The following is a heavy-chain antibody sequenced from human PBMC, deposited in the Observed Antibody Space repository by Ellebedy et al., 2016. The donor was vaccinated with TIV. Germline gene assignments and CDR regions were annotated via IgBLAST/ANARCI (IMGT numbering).Heavy chain of an antibody. D-gene: IGHD2-15*01. CDR1: GFTFSSYS. Sequence: GESLKISXAASGFTFSSYSMNWVRQAPGKGLEWVAVISYDGSNKYYADSVKGRFTISRDNSKNTLYLQMNSLRAEDTAVYYCAREGGRRSGGSCFWFDPWGQGTLVTVSS. CDR2: ISYDGSNK. V-gene: IGHV3-30*03. J-gene: IGHJ5*02. CDR3: AREGGRRSGGSCFWFDP.